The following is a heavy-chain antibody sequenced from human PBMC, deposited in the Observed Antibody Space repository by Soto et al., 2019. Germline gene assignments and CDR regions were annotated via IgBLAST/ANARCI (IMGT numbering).Heavy chain of an antibody. CDR1: GFTFSSYG. D-gene: IGHD6-13*01. CDR2: IWYDGSNK. J-gene: IGHJ5*02. V-gene: IGHV3-33*06. CDR3: GKDRIAETTWSAP. Sequence: PGGSLRLSCAASGFTFSSYGMHWVCQAPGKGLEWVAVIWYDGSNKYYADSVKGRFTISRDNSKNTLYLQMNSLRAEDTAVYYSGKDRIAETTWSAPWGQGPLVPVSS.